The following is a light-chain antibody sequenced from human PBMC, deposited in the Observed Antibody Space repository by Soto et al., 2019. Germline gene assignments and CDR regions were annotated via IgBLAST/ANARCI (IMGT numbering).Light chain of an antibody. CDR2: EVS. J-gene: IGLJ1*01. CDR3: SSYTSSSTYV. CDR1: SSDVSGYNY. V-gene: IGLV2-14*01. Sequence: QSALTQPASVSGSPGQSITISCTGTSSDVSGYNYVSWYQQHPGKAPKLMIYEVSNRPSGVSNRFSGSKSGNTASLTISGLQAEDEADYYCSSYTSSSTYVFGPGTKLTVL.